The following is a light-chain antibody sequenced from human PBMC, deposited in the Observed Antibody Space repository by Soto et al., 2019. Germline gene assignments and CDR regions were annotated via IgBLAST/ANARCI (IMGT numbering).Light chain of an antibody. CDR1: QSVSDTY. Sequence: EIVLTQSPVTLSMSPGETASLSCNTSQSVSDTYLAWYQQKPGQAPRLLIYAASSRPTGIPDRFSGSGSGTEFTLSISRLEPEDFAVYYCQQYGSSPPITFGQGTRLEIK. CDR3: QQYGSSPPIT. CDR2: AAS. V-gene: IGKV3-20*01. J-gene: IGKJ5*01.